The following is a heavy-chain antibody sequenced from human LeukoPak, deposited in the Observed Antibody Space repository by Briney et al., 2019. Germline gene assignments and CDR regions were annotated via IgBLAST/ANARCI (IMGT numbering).Heavy chain of an antibody. CDR2: INGDGSST. CDR1: GFTFSSYW. J-gene: IGHJ3*02. CDR3: AKDLRTRLNCFDI. Sequence: PGGSLRLSCAASGFTFSSYWMHWVRQGPGKGLVWVSKINGDGSSTSYADSVRGRFTISRDNAKNTLYLQLNSLRAEDTAVYYCAKDLRTRLNCFDIWGQGTMVTVSS. V-gene: IGHV3-74*01. D-gene: IGHD1/OR15-1a*01.